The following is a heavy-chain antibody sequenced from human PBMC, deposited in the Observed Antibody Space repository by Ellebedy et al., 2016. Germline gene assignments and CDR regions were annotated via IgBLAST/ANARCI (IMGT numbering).Heavy chain of an antibody. CDR3: ARGNYDFWSGYYLSFDY. V-gene: IGHV4-4*07. J-gene: IGHJ4*02. CDR1: GGSISSYY. CDR2: IYTSGST. D-gene: IGHD3-3*01. Sequence: SETLSLXXTVSGGSISSYYWSWIRQPAGKGLEWIGRIYTSGSTNYNPSLKSRVTISVDTSKNQFSLKLSSVTAADTAVYYCARGNYDFWSGYYLSFDYWGQGTLVTVSS.